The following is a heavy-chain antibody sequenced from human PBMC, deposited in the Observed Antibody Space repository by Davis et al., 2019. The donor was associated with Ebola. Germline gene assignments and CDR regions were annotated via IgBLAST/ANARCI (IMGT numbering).Heavy chain of an antibody. D-gene: IGHD1-1*01. CDR1: GFTFDDYA. J-gene: IGHJ4*02. CDR3: AKDFVQDPSDDY. Sequence: PGGSLRLSCAASGFTFDDYAMHWVRQAPGKGLEWVSLISGDGGSTYYADSVKGRFTISRDNSKNSLYLQMNSLRAEDTAVYYCAKDFVQDPSDDYWGQGTLVTVSS. V-gene: IGHV3-43*02. CDR2: ISGDGGST.